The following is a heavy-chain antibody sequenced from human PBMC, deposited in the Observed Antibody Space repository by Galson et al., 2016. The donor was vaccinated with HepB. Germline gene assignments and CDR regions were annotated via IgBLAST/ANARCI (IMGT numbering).Heavy chain of an antibody. Sequence: SLRLSCAASGFTFSNAWMSWVRQAPGKGLEWVGRIKSKTDGGTTDYAAPVKGRFTISRDDSKNTLYLQMNSLKTEDTAVYYCTTGIRLGELSHVDYWGQGTLVTVSS. V-gene: IGHV3-15*01. CDR1: GFTFSNAW. J-gene: IGHJ4*02. CDR3: TTGIRLGELSHVDY. D-gene: IGHD3-16*02. CDR2: IKSKTDGGTT.